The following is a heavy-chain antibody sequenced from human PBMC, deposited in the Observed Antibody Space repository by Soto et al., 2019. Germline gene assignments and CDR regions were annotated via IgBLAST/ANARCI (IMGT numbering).Heavy chain of an antibody. D-gene: IGHD3-22*01. Sequence: QVQLVQSGAEVKKPGASVKVSCKASGYTFTSYGISWVRQAPGQGLEWMGWISAYNGNTNYAQKLQGRVTMTTDTRSSTCEMELRSLRADGTVVYYCARPRRPSRIVERNAFDIWGQGTMVTVSS. J-gene: IGHJ3*02. V-gene: IGHV1-18*01. CDR1: GYTFTSYG. CDR3: ARPRRPSRIVERNAFDI. CDR2: ISAYNGNT.